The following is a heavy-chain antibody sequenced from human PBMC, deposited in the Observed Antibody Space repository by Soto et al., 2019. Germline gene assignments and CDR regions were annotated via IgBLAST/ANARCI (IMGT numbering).Heavy chain of an antibody. J-gene: IGHJ4*02. Sequence: SETLSLTCTVSGGSISTYYWSWIRQPPGQGLEWIAYIHYTGSTDQNPSLKGRVTISVDTSRNQFSLKLRSVTAADMAVYYCTRFWGGQRYHLAYWGQGALVTVSS. CDR1: GGSISTYY. V-gene: IGHV4-59*08. CDR3: TRFWGGQRYHLAY. D-gene: IGHD2-2*01. CDR2: IHYTGST.